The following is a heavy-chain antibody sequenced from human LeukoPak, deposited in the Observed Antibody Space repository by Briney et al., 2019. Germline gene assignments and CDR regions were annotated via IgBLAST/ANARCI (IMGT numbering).Heavy chain of an antibody. J-gene: IGHJ6*02. D-gene: IGHD3-10*01. CDR2: IWYDGSNK. CDR3: ARRGDTMVRGVTGSYYYYGMDV. CDR1: GFTFSSYG. Sequence: GGSLRLSCAASGFTFSSYGMHWVRQAPGKGLEWVAVIWYDGSNKYYADSVKGRFTISRDNSKNTLYLQMNSLRAEDTAVYYCARRGDTMVRGVTGSYYYYGMDVWGQGTTVTVSS. V-gene: IGHV3-33*01.